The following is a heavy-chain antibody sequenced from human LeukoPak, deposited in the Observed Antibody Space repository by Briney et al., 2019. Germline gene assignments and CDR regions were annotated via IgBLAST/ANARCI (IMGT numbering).Heavy chain of an antibody. V-gene: IGHV3-30*03. CDR1: GFTFSRYG. J-gene: IGHJ3*02. D-gene: IGHD6-13*01. Sequence: PGRSLRLSCAASGFTFSRYGMHWVRQAPGKGLEWVAVISYDGNNKYYADSVKGRFTISRDNSKNTLYLEMNSLRAEDTAVYYCARDDSSRQFDIWGQGTMVTVSS. CDR2: ISYDGNNK. CDR3: ARDDSSRQFDI.